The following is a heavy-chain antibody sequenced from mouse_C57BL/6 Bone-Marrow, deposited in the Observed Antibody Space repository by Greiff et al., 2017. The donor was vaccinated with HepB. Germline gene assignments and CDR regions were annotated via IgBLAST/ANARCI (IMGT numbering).Heavy chain of an antibody. V-gene: IGHV1-59*01. CDR2: IDPSDSYT. J-gene: IGHJ2*01. Sequence: VQLQQPGAELVRPGTSVKLSCKASGYTFTSYWMHWVKQRPGQGLEWIGVIDPSDSYTNYNQKFKGKATLTVDTSSSTAYMQLSSLTSEDSAVYYCARRGIYDVGYFDYWGQGTTLTVSS. CDR3: ARRGIYDVGYFDY. D-gene: IGHD2-12*01. CDR1: GYTFTSYW.